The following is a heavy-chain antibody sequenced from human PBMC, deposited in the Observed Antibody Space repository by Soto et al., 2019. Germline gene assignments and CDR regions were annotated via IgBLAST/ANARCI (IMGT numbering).Heavy chain of an antibody. D-gene: IGHD6-19*01. CDR3: ARHVAVAGTWWFDP. CDR2: TYYSGST. V-gene: IGHV4-59*05. J-gene: IGHJ5*02. CDR1: GGSISNYY. Sequence: PSETLSLTCIVSGGSISNYYWSWVRQPPGKGLEWIGSTYYSGSTYYYPSLKSRVTISVDTSKNQFSLKLSSVTAADTAVYYCARHVAVAGTWWFDPWGQGTLVTVSS.